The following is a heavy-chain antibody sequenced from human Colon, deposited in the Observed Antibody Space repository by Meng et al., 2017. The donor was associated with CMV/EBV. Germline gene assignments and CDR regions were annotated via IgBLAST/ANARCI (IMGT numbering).Heavy chain of an antibody. CDR3: ARDYPPLYSSSWYPL. J-gene: IGHJ6*02. D-gene: IGHD6-13*01. Sequence: SETLSLTCTVSGGSVSSNHYIWGWIRQPPGKGLEWIGNINYGGSTSYSPSLKNRVTISLDMSKNQFSLKLSSVTAADTAVYYCARDYPPLYSSSWYPLWGQGTTVTVSS. CDR1: GGSVSSNHYI. V-gene: IGHV4-39*07. CDR2: INYGGST.